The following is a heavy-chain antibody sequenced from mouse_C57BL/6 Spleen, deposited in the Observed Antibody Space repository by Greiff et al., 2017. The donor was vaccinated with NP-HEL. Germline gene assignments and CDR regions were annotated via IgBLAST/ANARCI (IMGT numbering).Heavy chain of an antibody. CDR3: ATGYDGGAWFAY. V-gene: IGHV1-74*01. CDR1: GYTFTSYW. Sequence: VQLQQPGAELVKPGASVKVSCKASGYTFTSYWMHWVKQRPGQGLEWIGRIHPSDSDTNYNHKFKGKATLTVDKSSSTAYMQLSSLTSEDSAVYYFATGYDGGAWFAYWGQGTLVTVSA. CDR2: IHPSDSDT. J-gene: IGHJ3*01. D-gene: IGHD2-2*01.